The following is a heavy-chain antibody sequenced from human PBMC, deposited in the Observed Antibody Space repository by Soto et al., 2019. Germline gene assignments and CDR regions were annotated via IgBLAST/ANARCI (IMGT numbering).Heavy chain of an antibody. CDR2: ITTSSAYI. CDR1: GFTFNTYD. CDR3: VRSGTARLLRHSWFDT. J-gene: IGHJ5*02. V-gene: IGHV3-21*01. Sequence: EVQLVESGGGLVKPGGSLRLSCAASGFTFNTYDMNWVRQAPGKGLEWVSSITTSSAYIYYADSLKDRITISRDNARNALFLQLNSLRAEATAVYYCVRSGTARLLRHSWFDTWGQGTLVTVSS. D-gene: IGHD2-21*01.